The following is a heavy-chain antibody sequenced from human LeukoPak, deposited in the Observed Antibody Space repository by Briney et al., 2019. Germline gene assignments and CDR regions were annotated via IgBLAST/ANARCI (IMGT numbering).Heavy chain of an antibody. CDR2: IYSGGST. D-gene: IGHD3-22*01. Sequence: GGSLRLSCAASGFTVSSNYMSWVRQAPGKGLEWVSVIYSGGSTYYADSVKGRFTISRDNSKNTLYLQMNSLRAEDTAVYYCASSSLYYYDSSGYPNGEYYFDYWGQGTLVTVSS. CDR1: GFTVSSNY. J-gene: IGHJ4*02. CDR3: ASSSLYYYDSSGYPNGEYYFDY. V-gene: IGHV3-53*01.